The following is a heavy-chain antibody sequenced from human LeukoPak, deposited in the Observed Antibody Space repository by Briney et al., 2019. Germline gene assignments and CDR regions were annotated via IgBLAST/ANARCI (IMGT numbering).Heavy chain of an antibody. V-gene: IGHV1-2*02. CDR3: ARGDSSGYYQFFDY. J-gene: IGHJ4*02. D-gene: IGHD3-22*01. CDR2: INPNSGGT. Sequence: ASVKVSYKASGYTFTGYYMHWVRQAPGQGLEWMGWINPNSGGTNYTQKFQGRVTMTRDTSISTAYMELSRLRSDDTAVYYCARGDSSGYYQFFDYWGQGTLVTVSS. CDR1: GYTFTGYY.